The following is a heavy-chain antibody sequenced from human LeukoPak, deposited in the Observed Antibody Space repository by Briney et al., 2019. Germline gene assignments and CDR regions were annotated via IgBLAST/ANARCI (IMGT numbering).Heavy chain of an antibody. CDR3: ARGGGYDILTGYYNRPFDY. Sequence: ASVKVSCKASGGTFSSYAISWVRQAPGQGLEWMGGIIPIFGTANYAQKFQGRVTMTTDTSTSTAYMELRSLRSDDTAVYYCARGGGYDILTGYYNRPFDYWGQGTLVTVSS. J-gene: IGHJ4*02. CDR2: IIPIFGTA. CDR1: GGTFSSYA. D-gene: IGHD3-9*01. V-gene: IGHV1-69*05.